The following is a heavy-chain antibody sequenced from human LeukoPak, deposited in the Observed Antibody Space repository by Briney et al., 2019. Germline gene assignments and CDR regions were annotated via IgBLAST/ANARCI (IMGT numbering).Heavy chain of an antibody. Sequence: GGSLRLSCAASGFNFSNYAMHWVCQVPGKGLEWVAVIWYDGSTKFYANYVKGRFTVSRDNSKNTLYLQMNILRPEDTAIYYCARDSGFGELVTYYFDYWGQGTLVTVSS. CDR1: GFNFSNYA. V-gene: IGHV3-33*01. CDR3: ARDSGFGELVTYYFDY. CDR2: IWYDGSTK. D-gene: IGHD3-10*01. J-gene: IGHJ4*02.